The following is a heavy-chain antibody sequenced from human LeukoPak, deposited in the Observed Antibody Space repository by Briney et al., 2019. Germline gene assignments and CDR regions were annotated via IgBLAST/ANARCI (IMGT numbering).Heavy chain of an antibody. D-gene: IGHD4-11*01. CDR1: GFTFSSYS. Sequence: GGSLRLSCAASGFTFSSYSMNWVRQAPGKGLEWVSSISSSSSYIHYADSVEGRFTISRDNAKNSLYLQMNSLRAEDTAVYYCARDRLQSLDYWGQGTLVTVSS. J-gene: IGHJ4*02. CDR3: ARDRLQSLDY. CDR2: ISSSSSYI. V-gene: IGHV3-21*01.